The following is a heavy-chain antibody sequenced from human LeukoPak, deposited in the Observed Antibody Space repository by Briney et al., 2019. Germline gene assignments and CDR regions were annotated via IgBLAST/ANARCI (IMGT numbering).Heavy chain of an antibody. CDR1: GFAFSSYA. CDR3: AKAHAFRLLDY. CDR2: ISDDGDA. J-gene: IGHJ4*02. D-gene: IGHD5-18*01. V-gene: IGHV3-23*01. Sequence: GGSLTLSCAASGFAFSSYAMTWVRQAPGEGLEWVSAISDDGDAKYADSVKGRFTVSRDNSKNTLYLQMNSLRAEDTAVYYCAKAHAFRLLDYWGQGTLVTVSS.